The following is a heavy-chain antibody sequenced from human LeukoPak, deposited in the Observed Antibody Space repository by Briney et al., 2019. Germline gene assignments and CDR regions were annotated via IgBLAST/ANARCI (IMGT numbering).Heavy chain of an antibody. CDR2: INPNNDVT. V-gene: IGHV1-2*02. CDR1: GYTFTGYY. J-gene: IGHJ4*02. D-gene: IGHD2-21*01. Sequence: ASVKVSCKASGYTFTGYYMHWVRQAPGQGLEWMGWINPNNDVTNYALKFQGRVTMTRDMSISTAYMELSGLRSDDTAVYYCARSDGAYYFDYWGQGTLVTVSS. CDR3: ARSDGAYYFDY.